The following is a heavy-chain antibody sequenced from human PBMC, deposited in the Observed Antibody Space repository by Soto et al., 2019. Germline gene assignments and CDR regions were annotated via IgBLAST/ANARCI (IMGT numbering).Heavy chain of an antibody. Sequence: PSETLSLTCTVSGGSISSGDYYWSWIRQPPGKGLEWIGYIYYSGSTYYNPSLKSRVTISVDTSKNQFSLKLSSVTAADTAVYYCARWSYGGANFDYWGQGTLVTVSS. CDR3: ARWSYGGANFDY. CDR1: GGSISSGDYY. V-gene: IGHV4-30-4*01. J-gene: IGHJ4*02. D-gene: IGHD4-17*01. CDR2: IYYSGST.